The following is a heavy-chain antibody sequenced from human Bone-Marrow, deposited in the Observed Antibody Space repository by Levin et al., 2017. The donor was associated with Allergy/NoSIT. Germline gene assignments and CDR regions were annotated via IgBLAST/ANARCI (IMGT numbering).Heavy chain of an antibody. CDR3: ARDGSPPNFDY. CDR2: IRRDGSNE. D-gene: IGHD5-12*01. Sequence: PGGSLRLSCAASGFTFSSAAMHWVRQAPGKGLEWVAVIRRDGSNENYADSVRGRFTISRDNSKSTLYLQMNSLRADDTAVYYCARDGSPPNFDYWGQGTLVTVSS. V-gene: IGHV3-33*01. CDR1: GFTFSSAA. J-gene: IGHJ4*02.